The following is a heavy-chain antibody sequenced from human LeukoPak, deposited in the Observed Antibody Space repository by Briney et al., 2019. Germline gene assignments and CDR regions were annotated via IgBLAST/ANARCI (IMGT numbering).Heavy chain of an antibody. CDR2: IYNDGTT. D-gene: IGHD4-23*01. CDR1: GGSITSSGYY. V-gene: IGHV4-31*03. J-gene: IGHJ3*02. CDR3: ARDDRGAVADNSFDI. Sequence: PSQTLSLTCTVSGGSITSSGYYWTWIRQHPGKGLEWIGYIYNDGTTYFNPSLQSRVTISIGTSMNQFSLKLSSVTAADTAVYFCARDDRGAVADNSFDIRGQGTMVTVSS.